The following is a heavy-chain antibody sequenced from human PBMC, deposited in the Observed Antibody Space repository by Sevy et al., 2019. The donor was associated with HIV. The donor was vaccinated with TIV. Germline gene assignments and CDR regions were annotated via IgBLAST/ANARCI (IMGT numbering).Heavy chain of an antibody. CDR2: ISHDGNYK. CDR3: ARLFSCGGDCYYLDY. J-gene: IGHJ4*02. CDR1: GFTFSNYD. V-gene: IGHV3-30-3*01. Sequence: LSLTCAASGFTFSNYDMHWVRHAPGKGLEWVAVISHDGNYKNYADSVKVRFTISRDDFKNTLYLQMSSLRPEETAVYFCARLFSCGGDCYYLDYWGQGALVTVSS. D-gene: IGHD2-21*02.